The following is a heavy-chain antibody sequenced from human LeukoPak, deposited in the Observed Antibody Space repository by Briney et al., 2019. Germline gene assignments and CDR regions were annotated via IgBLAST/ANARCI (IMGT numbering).Heavy chain of an antibody. CDR3: ARTGDSSGYYYHIDY. J-gene: IGHJ4*02. CDR2: ISAYNGNT. CDR1: GYTFTSYG. V-gene: IGHV1-18*01. D-gene: IGHD3-22*01. Sequence: GASVRVSCKASGYTFTSYGISWVRQAPGQGLEWMGWISAYNGNTNYAQKLQGRVTMTTDTSTSTAYMELRSLRSDDTAVYYCARTGDSSGYYYHIDYWGQGTLVTVSS.